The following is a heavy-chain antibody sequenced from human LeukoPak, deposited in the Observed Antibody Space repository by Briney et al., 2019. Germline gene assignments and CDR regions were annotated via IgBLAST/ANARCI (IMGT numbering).Heavy chain of an antibody. Sequence: GGSLRLSCAASGFTFSSYGMHWVRQAPGMGLEWVAMTSHDGGDKYYADSVKGRFTISRDNSKNTLYLQMNSLRVEDTAVYYCAKDLDRNGWYNYFDHWGQGTLVTVSS. V-gene: IGHV3-30*19. D-gene: IGHD6-19*01. CDR1: GFTFSSYG. CDR3: AKDLDRNGWYNYFDH. J-gene: IGHJ5*02. CDR2: TSHDGGDK.